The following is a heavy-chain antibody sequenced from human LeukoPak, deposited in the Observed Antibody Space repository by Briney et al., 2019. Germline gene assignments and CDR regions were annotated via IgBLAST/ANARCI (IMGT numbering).Heavy chain of an antibody. CDR1: GFTFSSSG. Sequence: PGGSLRLSCAASGFTFSSSGMHWVRKAPGKGLVWVSRITRDGSSTTYADSVKGRFTTSRDNAKNTLYLQMDSLRDDDTAVYYCARDPGYESWSPFWGGMDVWGNGTTVIVSS. V-gene: IGHV3-74*01. D-gene: IGHD3-16*01. CDR2: ITRDGSST. CDR3: ARDPGYESWSPFWGGMDV. J-gene: IGHJ6*04.